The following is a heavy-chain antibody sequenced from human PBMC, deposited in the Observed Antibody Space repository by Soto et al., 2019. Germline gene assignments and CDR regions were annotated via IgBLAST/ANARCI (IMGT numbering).Heavy chain of an antibody. CDR2: NSYSGST. Sequence: SETLSLTCTVTGGSTSSYYWSWLRQPPGKGLEWIGYNSYSGSTDYNPSLKSRVTISVDTSKNQFSLKLSSVTAADTAVYYCARTSYDSSGTAADPWGQGTLVTV. V-gene: IGHV4-59*12. CDR1: GGSTSSYY. CDR3: ARTSYDSSGTAADP. J-gene: IGHJ5*02. D-gene: IGHD3-22*01.